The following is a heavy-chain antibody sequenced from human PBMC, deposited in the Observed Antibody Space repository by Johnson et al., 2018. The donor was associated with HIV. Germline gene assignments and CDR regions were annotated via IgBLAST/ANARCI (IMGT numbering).Heavy chain of an antibody. Sequence: VQLVESGGGLVQPGGSLRLSCAASGFTVSSNYMNWVRQAPGKGLDWVSLIYSGGSTYYADSVKGRFTISRDNSKNTLYLQMNSRRAEETAVYYCAREGSTVVTSAFDIWGQGTMVTVSS. CDR3: AREGSTVVTSAFDI. CDR2: IYSGGST. J-gene: IGHJ3*02. CDR1: GFTVSSNY. V-gene: IGHV3-66*01. D-gene: IGHD4-23*01.